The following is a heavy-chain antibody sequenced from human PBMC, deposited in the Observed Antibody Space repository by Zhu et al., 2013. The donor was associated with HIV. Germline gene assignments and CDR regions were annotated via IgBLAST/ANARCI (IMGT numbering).Heavy chain of an antibody. CDR2: IYYSGST. CDR1: GGSISSGGYY. J-gene: IGHJ6*03. V-gene: IGHV4-31*03. D-gene: IGHD6-19*01. Sequence: QVQLQESGPGLVKPSQTLSLTCTVSGGSISSGGYYWSWIRQHPGKGLEWIGYIYYSGSTYYNPSLKSRFTISVDTSKNQFSLKLSSVTAADTAVYYCARVSGWSPLSVQYYYYMDVWGKGTTVTVSS. CDR3: ARVSGWSPLSVQYYYYMDV.